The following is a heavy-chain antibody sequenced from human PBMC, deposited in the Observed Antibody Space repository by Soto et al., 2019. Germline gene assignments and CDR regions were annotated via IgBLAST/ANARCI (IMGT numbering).Heavy chain of an antibody. CDR2: IKQDGSEK. CDR3: ASLWVNGGVITFGGVPDY. V-gene: IGHV3-7*01. D-gene: IGHD3-16*01. Sequence: GGSLRLSCAASGFTFSSYSMNWVRQAPGKGLEWVANIKQDGSEKYYVDSVKGRFTISRDNAKNSLYLQMNSLRAEDTAVYYCASLWVNGGVITFGGVPDYWGQGTLVTSPQ. CDR1: GFTFSSYS. J-gene: IGHJ4*02.